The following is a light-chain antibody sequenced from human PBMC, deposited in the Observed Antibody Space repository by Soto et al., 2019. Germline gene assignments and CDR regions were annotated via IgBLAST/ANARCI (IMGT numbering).Light chain of an antibody. V-gene: IGKV3-20*01. CDR2: GAS. CDR1: QSVSSSF. J-gene: IGKJ4*02. CDR3: NQDGNSFT. Sequence: EIVLTQSPGTLSLSPGEGATLSCRASQSVSSSFLTWYQQKRGQAPRLLIYGASSRATGIPDRFSGSGSGPDFTLAISRLEPEEFAVYYCNQDGNSFTFGGGTKVEIK.